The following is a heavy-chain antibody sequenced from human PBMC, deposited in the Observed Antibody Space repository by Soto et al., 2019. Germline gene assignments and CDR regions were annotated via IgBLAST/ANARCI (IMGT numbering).Heavy chain of an antibody. CDR2: ISSGSSFI. Sequence: EVQLVESGGGLVKPGGSLRLSCAASGFTFSSYGMNWVRQAPGKGLEWVSSISSGSSFIYYADSVKGRFTISRDNAKNSLYLEMNSLRVEDTAVYYCARERLGSYYMDPGDYWGQGTLVAVSS. V-gene: IGHV3-21*01. D-gene: IGHD1-26*01. CDR3: ARERLGSYYMDPGDY. CDR1: GFTFSSYG. J-gene: IGHJ4*02.